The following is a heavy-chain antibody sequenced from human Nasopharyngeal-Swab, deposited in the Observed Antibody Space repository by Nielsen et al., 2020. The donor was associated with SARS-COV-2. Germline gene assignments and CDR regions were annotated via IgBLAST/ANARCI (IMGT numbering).Heavy chain of an antibody. Sequence: GESLKISCVASGFTFSPYTMTWVRQAPGKGLEWLSYITGTSDYIAYAGSVEGRFTISSDNAKNSLFLQMNGLTAEDTAVYYCARERGGGYGDYWGQGTLVTASS. CDR3: ARERGGGYGDY. CDR2: ITGTSDYI. CDR1: GFTFSPYT. J-gene: IGHJ4*02. V-gene: IGHV3-21*05. D-gene: IGHD5-12*01.